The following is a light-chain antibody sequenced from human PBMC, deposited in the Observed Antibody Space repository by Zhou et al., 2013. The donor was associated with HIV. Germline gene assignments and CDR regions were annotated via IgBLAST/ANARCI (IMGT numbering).Light chain of an antibody. V-gene: IGKV1-5*03. CDR1: DSISNL. J-gene: IGKJ1*01. Sequence: DIQMTQSPSTLSASVGDKITITCRASDSISNLLAWYQQKPGKAPKLLIYQSSSLENGIPSRFSGGGSGIEFTLTINSLQPDDFATYYCQQYNNYPWTFGQGTKVDIK. CDR2: QSS. CDR3: QQYNNYPWT.